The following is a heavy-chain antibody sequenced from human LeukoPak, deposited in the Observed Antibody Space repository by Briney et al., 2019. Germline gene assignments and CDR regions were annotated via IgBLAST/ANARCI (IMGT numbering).Heavy chain of an antibody. Sequence: PSETLSLTCAVYGGSFSGYYWSWIRQPPGKGLEWIGEINHSGSTNYNPSLKSRVTISVDTSKNQFSLKLGSVTAADTAVYYCARGKGRYCSSTSCLNWFDPWGQGTLVTVSS. J-gene: IGHJ5*02. CDR3: ARGKGRYCSSTSCLNWFDP. V-gene: IGHV4-34*01. CDR1: GGSFSGYY. CDR2: INHSGST. D-gene: IGHD2-2*01.